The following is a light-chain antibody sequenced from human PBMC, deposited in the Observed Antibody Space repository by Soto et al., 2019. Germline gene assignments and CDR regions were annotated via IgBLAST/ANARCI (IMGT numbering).Light chain of an antibody. CDR2: SNN. CDR1: SSNIGSNT. V-gene: IGLV1-44*01. J-gene: IGLJ2*01. CDR3: AAWDDSLTGVV. Sequence: QSVLTQPPSASGTPGQRVTITCSGSSSNIGSNTVNWYQQLPGTAPKLLSYSNNHRPSGVPDRFSGSKSGTSASLAISGLQSESEAAYYWAAWDDSLTGVVFCGGTTVTVL.